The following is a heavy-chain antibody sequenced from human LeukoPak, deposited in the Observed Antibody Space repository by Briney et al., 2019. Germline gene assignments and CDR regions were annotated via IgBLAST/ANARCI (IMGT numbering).Heavy chain of an antibody. D-gene: IGHD3-22*01. CDR2: ISSSGSTI. CDR3: ARNYYDSSGYCHFDY. CDR1: GFTFSDYY. V-gene: IGHV3-11*04. Sequence: PGGSLRLSCAASGFTFSDYYMSWIRQAPGKGLEWVSYISSSGSTIYYADSVKGRLTISRDNAKNSLYLQMNSLRAEDTAVYYCARNYYDSSGYCHFDYWGQGTLVTVSS. J-gene: IGHJ4*02.